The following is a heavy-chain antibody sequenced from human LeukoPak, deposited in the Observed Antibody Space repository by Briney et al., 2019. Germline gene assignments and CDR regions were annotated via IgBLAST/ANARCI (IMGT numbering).Heavy chain of an antibody. D-gene: IGHD5-18*01. CDR1: GFTFSSYG. Sequence: GSLRLSCAASGFTFSSYGMHWVRQAPGKGLEWVAVISYDGSNKYYADSVKGRFTISRDNSKNTLYLQMNSLRDEDTAVYYCAKSDIRGYSYGYDYWGQGTLVTVSS. J-gene: IGHJ4*02. CDR2: ISYDGSNK. CDR3: AKSDIRGYSYGYDY. V-gene: IGHV3-30*18.